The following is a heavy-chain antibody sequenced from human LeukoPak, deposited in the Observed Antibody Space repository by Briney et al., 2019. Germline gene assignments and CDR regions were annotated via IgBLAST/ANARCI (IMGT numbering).Heavy chain of an antibody. CDR2: IRYDGSNK. CDR3: AKEHSSSWYVGDY. D-gene: IGHD6-13*01. CDR1: GFTFSSYG. J-gene: IGHJ4*02. Sequence: AGTLRLSCAASGFTFSSYGMHWVRQAPGKGLEWVAFIRYDGSNKYYADSVKGRFTISRDNSKNTLYLQMNSMRAEDTAVYYCAKEHSSSWYVGDYWGQGTLVTVSS. V-gene: IGHV3-30*02.